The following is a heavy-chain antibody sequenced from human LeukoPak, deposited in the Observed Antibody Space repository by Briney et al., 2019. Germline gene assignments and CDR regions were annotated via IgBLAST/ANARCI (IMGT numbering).Heavy chain of an antibody. Sequence: SETLSLTCTVSGGSISSGSYYWSWIRQPAGKGLEWIGRIYTSGSTNYNPSLKSRVTISVDTSKNQFSLKLSSVTAADTAVYYCARVLLSSGYYNWGQGTLVTVSS. V-gene: IGHV4-61*02. J-gene: IGHJ4*02. CDR3: ARVLLSSGYYN. D-gene: IGHD3-22*01. CDR1: GGSISSGSYY. CDR2: IYTSGST.